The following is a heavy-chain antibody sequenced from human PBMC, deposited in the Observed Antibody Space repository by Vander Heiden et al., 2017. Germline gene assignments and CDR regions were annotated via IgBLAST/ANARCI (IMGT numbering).Heavy chain of an antibody. V-gene: IGHV3-73*02. Sequence: EVQLVESGGCLVQPGGSVKLSCAAAEFTCSGSAMHWVRQASGKGLEWVGRIRSKANSYATAYAASVKGRFTISRDDSKNTAYLKMNSLKTEDTAVDYCTSPQSTFDYWGQGTLVTVSS. CDR1: EFTCSGSA. J-gene: IGHJ4*02. CDR3: TSPQSTFDY. CDR2: IRSKANSYAT.